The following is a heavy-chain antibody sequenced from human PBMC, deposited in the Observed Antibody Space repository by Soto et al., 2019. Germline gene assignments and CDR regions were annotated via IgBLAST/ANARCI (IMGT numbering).Heavy chain of an antibody. CDR3: AQVKIQLWDHQDY. Sequence: PSETLSLTCAVSGGSISGSYYYWGWLRQSPGKGLEWIGEINYTGITTYNPSLKSRVTVSVDTSKNQFSLKLSPVAAADTAVYYCAQVKIQLWDHQDYWGQGTLVTVSS. D-gene: IGHD5-18*01. V-gene: IGHV4-39*07. J-gene: IGHJ4*02. CDR1: GGSISGSYYY. CDR2: INYTGIT.